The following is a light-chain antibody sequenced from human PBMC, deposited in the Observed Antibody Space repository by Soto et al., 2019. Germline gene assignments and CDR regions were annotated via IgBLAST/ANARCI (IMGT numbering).Light chain of an antibody. Sequence: QSALTQPASVSGSPGQSITISCTGTSSDVGAYNSVSWYQQPPGKAPRLMIYEVSLRPSSVSNRFSGSKAGNTASLTISGLQAEDEADYYCSSYTTSGTVFGGGTQLTVL. V-gene: IGLV2-14*01. CDR1: SSDVGAYNS. CDR2: EVS. J-gene: IGLJ2*01. CDR3: SSYTTSGTV.